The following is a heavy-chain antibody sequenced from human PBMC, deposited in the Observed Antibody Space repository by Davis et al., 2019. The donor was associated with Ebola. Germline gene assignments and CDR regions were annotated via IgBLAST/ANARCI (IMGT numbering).Heavy chain of an antibody. V-gene: IGHV3-30*02. Sequence: GGSLRLSCAASGFTFSSYGMHWVRQAPGKGLEWVAFIRYDGSNKYYADSVKGRFTISRDNSKNTLYLQMNSLRAEDTAVYYCAKDTIFGVVIIRYYGMDVWGQGTTVTVSS. CDR3: AKDTIFGVVIIRYYGMDV. J-gene: IGHJ6*02. D-gene: IGHD3-3*01. CDR1: GFTFSSYG. CDR2: IRYDGSNK.